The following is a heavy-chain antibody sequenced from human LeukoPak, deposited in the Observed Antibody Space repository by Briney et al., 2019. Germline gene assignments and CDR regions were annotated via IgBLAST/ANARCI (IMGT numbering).Heavy chain of an antibody. J-gene: IGHJ3*02. V-gene: IGHV3-48*03. CDR3: AREQLGLDAFDI. CDR2: ISSSASFI. D-gene: IGHD1-1*01. Sequence: GGSLRLSCAASGFTFSSYEMNWVRQAPGKGLEWVSYISSSASFIYYADSVKGRFTISRDNAKNSLFLQMNRLRAEDTAVYYCAREQLGLDAFDIWGQGTMVTVSS. CDR1: GFTFSSYE.